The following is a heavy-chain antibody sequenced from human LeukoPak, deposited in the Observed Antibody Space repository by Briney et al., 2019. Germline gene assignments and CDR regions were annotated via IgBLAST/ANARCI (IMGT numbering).Heavy chain of an antibody. D-gene: IGHD5-24*01. V-gene: IGHV3-7*01. Sequence: GGCLRLSCAASGFTLSNSWMAWVRQAPGQGLEWVANIKQDESAKHYSDSVKGRFTISRDNAKNSLFLQMNGLRAEDSALYYCARDTDGSLDYWGQGTLVTVSS. CDR1: GFTLSNSW. CDR3: ARDTDGSLDY. J-gene: IGHJ4*02. CDR2: IKQDESAK.